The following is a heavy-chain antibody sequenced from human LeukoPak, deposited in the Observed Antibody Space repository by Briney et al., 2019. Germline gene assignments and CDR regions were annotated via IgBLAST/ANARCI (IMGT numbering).Heavy chain of an antibody. CDR1: GFTFRTYG. D-gene: IGHD5-18*01. CDR3: AKGKPSSLWPPFDD. J-gene: IGHJ4*02. CDR2: ISYDGSNK. V-gene: IGHV3-30*18. Sequence: GGSLRLSCAASGFTFRTYGIHWVRQAPGKGLEWVAVISYDGSNKYYADSVKGRFTISGDNSKNTLYLQMNSLKPEDTAVYYCAKGKPSSLWPPFDDWGQGTLVTVSS.